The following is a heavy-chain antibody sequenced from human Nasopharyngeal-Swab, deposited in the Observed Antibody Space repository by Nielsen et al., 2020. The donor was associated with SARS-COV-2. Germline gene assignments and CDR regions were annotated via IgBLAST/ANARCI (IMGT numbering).Heavy chain of an antibody. J-gene: IGHJ6*03. CDR2: IYHSGST. D-gene: IGHD3-10*01. Sequence: WIRQPPGKGLEWIGEIYHSGSTNYNPSLKSRVTISADTSNNQFSLKLSSVTAADTAVYYCARERGRGGIWNYYYYYMDVWGKGTTVTVSS. CDR3: ARERGRGGIWNYYYYYMDV. V-gene: IGHV4-4*02.